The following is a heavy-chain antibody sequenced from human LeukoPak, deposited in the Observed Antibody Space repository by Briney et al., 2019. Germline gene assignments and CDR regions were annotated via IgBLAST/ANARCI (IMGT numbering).Heavy chain of an antibody. J-gene: IGHJ4*02. CDR2: IYYSGST. Sequence: SETLSLTCTVSGGSISSGGYYWSWIRQHPGKGLEWIGYIYYSGSTYYNPSLKSRVTISVDTSKNQFSLKLSSVTAADTAVYYCARFDQVSETAGGYWGQGTLVTVSS. V-gene: IGHV4-31*03. CDR1: GGSISSGGYY. D-gene: IGHD5/OR15-5a*01. CDR3: ARFDQVSETAGGY.